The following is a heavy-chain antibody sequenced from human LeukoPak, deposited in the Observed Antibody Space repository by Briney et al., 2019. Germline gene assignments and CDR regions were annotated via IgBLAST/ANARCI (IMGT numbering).Heavy chain of an antibody. D-gene: IGHD3-10*01. CDR3: AHSGSYYQYYYGMDV. Sequence: ASVKVSCKASGGTFSSYTISWVRQAPGQGLEWMGRIIPILGIANYAQKFQGRVTITADKSTSTAYVELSSLRSEDTAVYYCAHSGSYYQYYYGMDVWGQGTTVTVSS. CDR1: GGTFSSYT. CDR2: IIPILGIA. V-gene: IGHV1-69*02. J-gene: IGHJ6*02.